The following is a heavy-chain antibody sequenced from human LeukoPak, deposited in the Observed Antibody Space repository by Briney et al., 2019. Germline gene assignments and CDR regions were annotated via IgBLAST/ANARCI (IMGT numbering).Heavy chain of an antibody. D-gene: IGHD1-26*01. CDR2: IYYSGST. J-gene: IGHJ4*02. CDR1: GGSISSYY. V-gene: IGHV4-59*01. Sequence: SETLSLTCTVSGGSISSYYWSWIRQPPGKGLEWIGYIYYSGSTNYNPSLKSRVTISVDTSKNQFSLKLSSVTAADTAVYYCARMSPRATKASFDYWGQGNLVTVSS. CDR3: ARMSPRATKASFDY.